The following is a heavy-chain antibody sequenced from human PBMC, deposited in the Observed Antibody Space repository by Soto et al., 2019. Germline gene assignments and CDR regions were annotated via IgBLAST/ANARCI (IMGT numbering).Heavy chain of an antibody. CDR2: IWYDGSNK. CDR1: GFTFSSYG. CDR3: ARGGLTDYFDY. D-gene: IGHD2-21*02. Sequence: QVQLVESGGGVVQPGRSLRLSCAASGFTFSSYGMHWVRQAPGKGLEWVAVIWYDGSNKYYADSVKGRFTISRDNSKNTLYLQMNSPRAEGTAVYYCARGGLTDYFDYWGQGTLVTVSS. V-gene: IGHV3-33*01. J-gene: IGHJ4*02.